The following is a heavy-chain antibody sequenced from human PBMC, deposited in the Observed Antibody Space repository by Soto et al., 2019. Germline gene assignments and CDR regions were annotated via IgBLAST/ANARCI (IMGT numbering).Heavy chain of an antibody. V-gene: IGHV4-31*03. Sequence: PSETLSLTCTVSGGYISSGGYYWSWIRQHPGKGLEWIGYIYYSGSTYYNPSLKSRVTISVDTSKNQFSLKLSSVTAADTAVYYCARDITRGFGESYGMDVWGQGTTVTVSS. CDR1: GGYISSGGYY. CDR2: IYYSGST. CDR3: ARDITRGFGESYGMDV. D-gene: IGHD3-10*01. J-gene: IGHJ6*02.